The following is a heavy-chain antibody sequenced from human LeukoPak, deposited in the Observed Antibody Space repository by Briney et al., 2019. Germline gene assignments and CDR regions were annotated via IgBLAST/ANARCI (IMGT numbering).Heavy chain of an antibody. D-gene: IGHD3-16*01. CDR3: VRDDGAYYQHSMDV. J-gene: IGHJ6*03. Sequence: GGSLRLSCVVSGFNFNNHEMNWVRQAPGKGLEWVSHISSSGSSRYYADSVKGRFTISRDNAKNSMYLQMNSLRVEDTAVYYCVRDDGAYYQHSMDVWGKGTTVTVSS. CDR1: GFNFNNHE. V-gene: IGHV3-48*03. CDR2: ISSSGSSR.